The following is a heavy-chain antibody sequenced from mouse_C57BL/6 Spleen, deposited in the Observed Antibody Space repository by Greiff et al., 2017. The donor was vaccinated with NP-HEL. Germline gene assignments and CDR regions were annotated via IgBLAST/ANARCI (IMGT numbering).Heavy chain of an antibody. CDR1: GYTFTSYW. Sequence: QVQLQQPGAELVMPGASVKLSCKASGYTFTSYWMHWVKQRPGQGLEWIGEIGPSDSYTNYNQKFKGKSTLTVDKSSSTAYMQLSSLTSEDSAVYYCARPPPNYYGSSYGYFDVWGTGTTVTVSS. CDR3: ARPPPNYYGSSYGYFDV. CDR2: IGPSDSYT. V-gene: IGHV1-69*01. J-gene: IGHJ1*03. D-gene: IGHD1-1*01.